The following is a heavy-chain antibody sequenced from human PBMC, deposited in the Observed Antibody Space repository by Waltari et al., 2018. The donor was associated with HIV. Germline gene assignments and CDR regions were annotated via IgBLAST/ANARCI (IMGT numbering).Heavy chain of an antibody. V-gene: IGHV3-49*04. J-gene: IGHJ6*02. CDR1: GFTFGDYA. CDR2: IRSIAYGGTT. Sequence: EVQLVESGGALEQPGRSLRLSCVGSGFTFGDYALSWVRQAPGKGLEWVGFIRSIAYGGTTEYAASVKGRFTISRDDSKSIVYLQMNSLRTEDTAVYYCKGFGEVLTVWGQGTTVTVSS. CDR3: KGFGEVLTV. D-gene: IGHD3-10*01.